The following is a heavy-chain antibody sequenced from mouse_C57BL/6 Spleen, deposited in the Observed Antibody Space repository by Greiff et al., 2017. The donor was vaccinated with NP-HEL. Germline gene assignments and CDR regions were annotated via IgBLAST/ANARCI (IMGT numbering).Heavy chain of an antibody. CDR2: IRLKSDNYAT. CDR1: GFTFSNYW. V-gene: IGHV6-3*01. J-gene: IGHJ1*03. D-gene: IGHD1-3*01. CDR3: TEDQLGYFDV. Sequence: EVKVVESGGGLVQPGGSMKLSCVASGFTFSNYWMNWVRQSPEKGLEWVAQIRLKSDNYATHYAESVKGRFTISRDDSKSSVYLQMNNLRAEDTGIYYCTEDQLGYFDVWGTGTTVTVSS.